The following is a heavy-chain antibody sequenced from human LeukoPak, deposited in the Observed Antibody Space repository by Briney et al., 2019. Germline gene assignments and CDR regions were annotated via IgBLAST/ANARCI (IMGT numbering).Heavy chain of an antibody. CDR1: GFTFSSYW. Sequence: GGSLRLSCAASGFTFSSYWMSWVRQAPGKGLEWVANIKPDGSEKDHVDSVKGRFTISRDNAKNSLYLQLNSLRAEDTAVYYCARVRVGAYDFEYWGQGTLVTVSS. CDR2: IKPDGSEK. D-gene: IGHD3-10*01. V-gene: IGHV3-7*01. J-gene: IGHJ4*02. CDR3: ARVRVGAYDFEY.